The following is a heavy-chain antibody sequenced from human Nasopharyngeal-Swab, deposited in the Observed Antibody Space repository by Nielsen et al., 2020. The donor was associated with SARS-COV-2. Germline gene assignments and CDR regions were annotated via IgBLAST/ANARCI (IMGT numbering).Heavy chain of an antibody. J-gene: IGHJ4*02. CDR1: GFTVSSNY. D-gene: IGHD3-16*01. CDR2: IYSGGIT. V-gene: IGHV3-53*01. Sequence: GGSLRLSCASSGFTVSSNYMSWVRQDTGKGLEWVSVIYSGGITYYADSVKGRFTISRDNSKNTLYLQMNSLRAEDTAVYYCARGGGDDYVWGSYNYYFDYWGQGTLVTVSS. CDR3: ARGGGDDYVWGSYNYYFDY.